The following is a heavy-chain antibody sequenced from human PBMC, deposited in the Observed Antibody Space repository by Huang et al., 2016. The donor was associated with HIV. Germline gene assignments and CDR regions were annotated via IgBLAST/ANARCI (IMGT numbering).Heavy chain of an antibody. D-gene: IGHD6-13*01. CDR2: RRSDATDK. V-gene: IGHV3-30*02. CDR3: AKIPPLHANLATSGPGPVDY. J-gene: IGHJ4*02. CDR1: GFTFATYG. Sequence: QVQLVESGGGVVQPGGSLRLSCAASGFTFATYGMHWVRQAPGQGLEWVAFRRSDATDKYYADSVKGRFTASRDNSKNTLFLHMNSLRPEDTALYYCAKIPPLHANLATSGPGPVDYWGQGTLVTVSS.